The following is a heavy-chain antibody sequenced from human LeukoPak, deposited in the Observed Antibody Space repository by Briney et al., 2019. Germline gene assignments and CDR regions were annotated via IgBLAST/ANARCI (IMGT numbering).Heavy chain of an antibody. V-gene: IGHV4-4*07. J-gene: IGHJ4*02. CDR3: ARWGSSGWYRFDY. D-gene: IGHD6-19*01. CDR2: MHISGGT. CDR1: GDSVSTYY. Sequence: SETLSLTCTVSGDSVSTYYWSWIRQPAGKGLEWIGRMHISGGTNYNPSLKSRVTLSIDTSKNQFSLRLTSVTAADTAVYYCARWGSSGWYRFDYWGQGTLVTVSS.